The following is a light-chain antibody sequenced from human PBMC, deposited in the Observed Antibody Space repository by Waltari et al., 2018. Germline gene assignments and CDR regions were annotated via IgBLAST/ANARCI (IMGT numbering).Light chain of an antibody. V-gene: IGLV2-14*01. CDR1: SSDVGFYNY. CDR3: NSYAGSSSWV. Sequence: QSALTQPASVSGSPGQSITISCTGTSSDVGFYNYVPWYQQHPGKAPKLLIYDVSERPSGVSNRFSGSKSGNTASRTISGLQAEDEAYYYCNSYAGSSSWVFGGGTKLTVL. J-gene: IGLJ3*02. CDR2: DVS.